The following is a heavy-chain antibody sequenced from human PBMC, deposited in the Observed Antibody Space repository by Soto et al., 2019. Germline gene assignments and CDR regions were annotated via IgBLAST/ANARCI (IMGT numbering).Heavy chain of an antibody. Sequence: QMLLVQSSAEVKKPGSSVKVSCKASGGTFTSTAFSWVRQAPGQGLEWMGGIIPVLGTPNSAQKFKARLTVTADASTTTVHMELSSLRSDDTAVYYCASSAGLDHLLNYYGLNVWGQGTTVTVSS. J-gene: IGHJ6*02. CDR3: ASSAGLDHLLNYYGLNV. CDR2: IIPVLGTP. CDR1: GGTFTSTA. V-gene: IGHV1-69*01. D-gene: IGHD6-13*01.